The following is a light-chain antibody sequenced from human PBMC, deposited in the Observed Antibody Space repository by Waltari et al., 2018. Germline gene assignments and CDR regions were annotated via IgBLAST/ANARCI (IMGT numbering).Light chain of an antibody. V-gene: IGKV3-20*01. CDR1: QSVSSSY. J-gene: IGKJ4*01. CDR2: GAS. Sequence: EIVLTQSPGTLSLSPGERATLSCRASQSVSSSYLAWYQQKPGQAPRPLIYGASSRATGIPDRFSGSGSGTDFTLTISRLEPEDFAVYYCQQYGSSPPLVTFGGGTKVEIK. CDR3: QQYGSSPPLVT.